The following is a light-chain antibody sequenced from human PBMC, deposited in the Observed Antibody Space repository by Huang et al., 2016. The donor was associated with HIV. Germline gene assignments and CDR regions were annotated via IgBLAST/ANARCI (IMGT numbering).Light chain of an antibody. Sequence: AIRMTQSLSSLSASTGDRVNITCRASQDINNFLAWYQQKPGKAPNLLIYAASILETGVPARSSGSGSGTEFNLSISCLQSEDFATYYCQQYYSYRTFGQGTQVEIK. J-gene: IGKJ1*01. CDR2: AAS. V-gene: IGKV1-8*01. CDR1: QDINNF. CDR3: QQYYSYRT.